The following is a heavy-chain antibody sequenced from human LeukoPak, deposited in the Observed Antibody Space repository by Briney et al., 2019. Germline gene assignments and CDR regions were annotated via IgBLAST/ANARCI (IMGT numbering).Heavy chain of an antibody. J-gene: IGHJ6*03. CDR1: GFTFSSYT. Sequence: QAGGSLRLSCEASGFTFSSYTMTWVRQAPGKGLEWVSAISGSGGSTYYADSVKGRFTISRDNSKNTLYLQMNSLRAEDTAVYYCANEPNDYSSSFYYYYYMDVWGKGTTVTVSS. V-gene: IGHV3-23*01. CDR3: ANEPNDYSSSFYYYYYMDV. CDR2: ISGSGGST. D-gene: IGHD6-6*01.